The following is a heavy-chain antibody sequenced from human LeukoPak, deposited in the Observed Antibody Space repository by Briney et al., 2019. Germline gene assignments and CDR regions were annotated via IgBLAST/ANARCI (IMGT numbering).Heavy chain of an antibody. J-gene: IGHJ4*02. D-gene: IGHD6-6*01. CDR1: GFTFSSYW. Sequence: GGSLRLSCEASGFTFSSYWMHWVRHAPGKGLVWVARINADGSITSYADSVQGRFTISRDNAKNTLYLQMNSLRAEDTAVYYCATDRSSIAVRPHWGQGTLVTVSS. CDR3: ATDRSSIAVRPH. CDR2: INADGSIT. V-gene: IGHV3-74*01.